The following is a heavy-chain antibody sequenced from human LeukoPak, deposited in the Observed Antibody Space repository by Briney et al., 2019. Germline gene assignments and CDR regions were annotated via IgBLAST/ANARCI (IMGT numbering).Heavy chain of an antibody. D-gene: IGHD3-10*01. CDR1: GGSISSYY. J-gene: IGHJ3*02. CDR2: IYHSGST. CDR3: ARGRAVRGVIIGAFDI. Sequence: PSETLSLTCTVSGGSISSYYWCWIRQPPGKGLEWIGYIYHSGSTYYNPSLKSRVTISVDRSKNQFSLKLSSVTAADTAVYYCARGRAVRGVIIGAFDIWGQGTMVTVSS. V-gene: IGHV4-59*12.